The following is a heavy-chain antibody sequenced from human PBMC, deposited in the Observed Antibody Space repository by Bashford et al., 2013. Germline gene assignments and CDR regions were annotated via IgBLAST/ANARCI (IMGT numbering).Heavy chain of an antibody. CDR1: GGSIGSNTYY. CDR3: AKDVRGYSSSSYYGMDV. Sequence: VDSSETLSLTCTVSGGSIGSNTYYWGWVRQAPGKGLEWVSVISGSGGSTYYGDSVKGRFTISRDNSKNTLYLQMNSLRAEDTALYYCAKDVRGYSSSSYYGMDVWGQGTTVTVSS. J-gene: IGHJ6*02. D-gene: IGHD6-19*01. V-gene: IGHV3-23*01. CDR2: ISGSGGST.